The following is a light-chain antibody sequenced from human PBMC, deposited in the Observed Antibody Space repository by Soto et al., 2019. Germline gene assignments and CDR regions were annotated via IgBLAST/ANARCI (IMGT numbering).Light chain of an antibody. V-gene: IGLV1-44*01. Sequence: QSVLTQPPSASGTPGQRVTISCSGSSSNIGSNIVNWYQQLPGTAPKLPIYSNNQRPSGVPDRFSGSKSGTSASLAISGLQSEDEADYYCEAWDDSLNGYVFGTGTKVTVL. CDR1: SSNIGSNI. CDR2: SNN. J-gene: IGLJ1*01. CDR3: EAWDDSLNGYV.